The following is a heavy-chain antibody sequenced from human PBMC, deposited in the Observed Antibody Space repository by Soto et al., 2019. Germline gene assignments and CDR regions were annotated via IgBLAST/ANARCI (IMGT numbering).Heavy chain of an antibody. CDR3: ARDLGSMIRMDV. J-gene: IGHJ6*02. D-gene: IGHD3-22*01. V-gene: IGHV3-33*01. CDR1: GFTFSSYG. Sequence: QVQLVESGGGVVQPGRSLRLSCAASGFTFSSYGMHWVRQAPGKGLEWVAVIWYDGSNKYYADSVKGRFTISRDNSKNTLYLQMNSLRAEDTAVYYGARDLGSMIRMDVWGQGTTVTVSS. CDR2: IWYDGSNK.